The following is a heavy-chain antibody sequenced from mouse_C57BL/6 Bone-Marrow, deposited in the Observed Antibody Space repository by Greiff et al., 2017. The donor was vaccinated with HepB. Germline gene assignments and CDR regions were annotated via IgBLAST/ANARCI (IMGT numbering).Heavy chain of an antibody. V-gene: IGHV5S21*01. D-gene: IGHD2-3*01. CDR1: GFTFSSYA. J-gene: IGHJ3*01. CDR2: ISSGGDYI. Sequence: EVKLVESGEGLVKPGGSLKLSCAASGFTFSSYAMSWVRQTPEKRLEWVAYISSGGDYIYYADTVKGRFTISRDNARNTLYLQMSSLKSEDTAMYYCTRPMGWLPFAYWGQGTLVTVSA. CDR3: TRPMGWLPFAY.